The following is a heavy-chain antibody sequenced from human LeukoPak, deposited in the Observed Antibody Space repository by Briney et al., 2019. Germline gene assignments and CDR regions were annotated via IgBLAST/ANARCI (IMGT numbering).Heavy chain of an antibody. J-gene: IGHJ4*02. D-gene: IGHD2-15*01. CDR2: ISAYNGNT. Sequence: ASVKVSCKASGYTFTSYGISWVRQAPGQGLEWMGWISAYNGNTNYAQKLQGGVTMTPDTSTSTAYMELRSLRSDDTAVYYCARDLEDIVVVVAAQGYWGQGTLVTVSS. V-gene: IGHV1-18*01. CDR1: GYTFTSYG. CDR3: ARDLEDIVVVVAAQGY.